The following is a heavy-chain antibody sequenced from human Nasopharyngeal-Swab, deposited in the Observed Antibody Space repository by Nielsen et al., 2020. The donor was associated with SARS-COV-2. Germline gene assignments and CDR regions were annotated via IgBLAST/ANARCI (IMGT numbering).Heavy chain of an antibody. J-gene: IGHJ4*02. D-gene: IGHD4-11*01. CDR1: GFTFSSYS. CDR3: ARGLRYSNYALGY. V-gene: IGHV3-21*01. CDR2: ISSSSSYI. Sequence: GESLISCAASGFTFSSYSMNWVRQAPGKGLEWVSSISSSSSYIYYADSVKGRFTISRDNAKNSLYLQMNSLRAEDTAVYYCARGLRYSNYALGYWGQGTLVTVSS.